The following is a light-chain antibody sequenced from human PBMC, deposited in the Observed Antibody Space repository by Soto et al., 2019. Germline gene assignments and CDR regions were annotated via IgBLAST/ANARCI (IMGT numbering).Light chain of an antibody. CDR2: DAS. CDR3: QQYNSYSWT. Sequence: DIQMTQSPSTLSASVGDRVTITCRASQSISSWLAWYQQKPGKAPKLLIYDASSLESVVPSRFSGSGSGTEVTLTISSLQPDEFATYSCQQYNSYSWTFGQGTKVEIK. CDR1: QSISSW. J-gene: IGKJ1*01. V-gene: IGKV1-5*01.